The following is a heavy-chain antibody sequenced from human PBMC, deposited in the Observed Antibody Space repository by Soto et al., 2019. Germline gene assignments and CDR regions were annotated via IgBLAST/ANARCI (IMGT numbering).Heavy chain of an antibody. CDR2: INSDGSST. CDR1: GFTFSSYW. Sequence: PGGSLRLSCAASGFTFSSYWMHWVRQAPGKGLVWVSRINSDGSSTGYADSVMGRFTISRDNAKNTLYLQMNSLRAEDTAVYYCAKEVWSGPMDVWGQGTTVTVSS. V-gene: IGHV3-74*01. J-gene: IGHJ6*02. CDR3: AKEVWSGPMDV. D-gene: IGHD3-3*01.